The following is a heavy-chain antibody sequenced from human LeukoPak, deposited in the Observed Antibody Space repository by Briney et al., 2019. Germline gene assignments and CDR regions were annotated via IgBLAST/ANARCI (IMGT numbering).Heavy chain of an antibody. CDR2: IIPIFGTA. CDR3: ARGGYYYGSGSLFWSWFDP. CDR1: GGTFSSYT. D-gene: IGHD3-10*01. V-gene: IGHV1-69*13. J-gene: IGHJ5*02. Sequence: ASVKVSCKASGGTFSSYTISWVRQAPGQGLEWMGGIIPIFGTANYAQKSQGRVTITADESTSTVYMELSSLRSEDTAMYYCARGGYYYGSGSLFWSWFDPWGQGTLVTVSS.